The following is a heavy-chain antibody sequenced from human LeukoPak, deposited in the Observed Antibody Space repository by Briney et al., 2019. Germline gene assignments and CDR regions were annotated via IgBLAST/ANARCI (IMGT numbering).Heavy chain of an antibody. J-gene: IGHJ5*02. CDR3: ARGVGSSWFAD. CDR1: GYTFIANY. V-gene: IGHV1-2*02. CDR2: INPNSAAT. D-gene: IGHD6-13*01. Sequence: ASVKVSCKASGYTFIANYIHWVRQAPGQGLEWMGWINPNSAATSYAQNFEGRVTMTRDTSMTTHYMELSRLTSDDTAVNYCARGVGSSWFADWGQGTLVTVSS.